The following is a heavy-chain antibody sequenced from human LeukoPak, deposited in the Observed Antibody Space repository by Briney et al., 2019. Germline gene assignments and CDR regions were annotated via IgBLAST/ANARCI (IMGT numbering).Heavy chain of an antibody. Sequence: SETLSLTCTVSGGSISSGGYYRSWIRQYLGKGLEWIGYIYYSGSTYYNPSLKSRVTISVDTSKNQFSLKLSSVTAADTAVYYCARRSKVTAPPRDAFDIWGQGTMVTVSS. V-gene: IGHV4-31*03. D-gene: IGHD2-21*02. J-gene: IGHJ3*02. CDR1: GGSISSGGYY. CDR3: ARRSKVTAPPRDAFDI. CDR2: IYYSGST.